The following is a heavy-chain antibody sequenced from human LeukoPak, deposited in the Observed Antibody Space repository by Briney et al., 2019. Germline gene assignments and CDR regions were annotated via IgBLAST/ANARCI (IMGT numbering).Heavy chain of an antibody. J-gene: IGHJ4*02. D-gene: IGHD2-2*02. CDR1: GGTFSSYA. CDR3: AKDREWGFVVVPAAILVDY. Sequence: ASVKVSCKASGGTFSSYAISWVRQAPGQGLEWMGGIIPIFGTANYAQKFQGRVTITTDESTSTAYMELSSLRSEDTAVYYCAKDREWGFVVVPAAILVDYWGQGTLVTVSS. CDR2: IIPIFGTA. V-gene: IGHV1-69*05.